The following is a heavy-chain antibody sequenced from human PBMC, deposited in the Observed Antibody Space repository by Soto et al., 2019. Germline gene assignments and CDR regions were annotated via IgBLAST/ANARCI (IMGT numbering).Heavy chain of an antibody. J-gene: IGHJ6*02. CDR3: AKNIEEVVYYYGMDV. V-gene: IGHV3-30*18. CDR2: ISYDGNNK. Sequence: QVQLVESGGGVVQPGKSLRLSCAASGFTFSSYGMHWVRQAPGKGLEWVALISYDGNNKYYGDSVKGRFTIFRDNSKNPLFLQMNSLRAEDTAVYFCAKNIEEVVYYYGMDVWGHGTTVTVSS. CDR1: GFTFSSYG. D-gene: IGHD5-12*01.